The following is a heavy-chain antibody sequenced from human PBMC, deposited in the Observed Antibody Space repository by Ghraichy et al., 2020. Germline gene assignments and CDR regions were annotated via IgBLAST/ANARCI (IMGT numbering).Heavy chain of an antibody. D-gene: IGHD2-15*01. CDR1: GGSISRYH. CDR2: ISTSGRT. CDR3: AADPGGTCYSCEYDY. V-gene: IGHV4-4*07. Sequence: SQTLSLTCTVSGGSISRYHWSWIRQPAGKGLEWIGRISTSGRTNYIPSLKSRVTMSLDTSKNQFSLRLSSLTAADTAVYYCAADPGGTCYSCEYDYWGRGTLVTVSS. J-gene: IGHJ4*02.